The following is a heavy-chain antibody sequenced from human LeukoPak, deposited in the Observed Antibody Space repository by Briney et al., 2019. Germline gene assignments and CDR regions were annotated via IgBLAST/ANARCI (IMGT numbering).Heavy chain of an antibody. Sequence: GRSLRLSCAASGFTFSSYAMHWVRQAPGKGLEWVSSISSSSSYIYYADSVKGRFTISRDNAKNSLYLQMNSLRAEDTAVYYCARERIVVVPAAKYYAFDIWGQGTMVTVSS. CDR1: GFTFSSYA. CDR3: ARERIVVVPAAKYYAFDI. CDR2: ISSSSSYI. D-gene: IGHD2-2*01. V-gene: IGHV3-21*01. J-gene: IGHJ3*02.